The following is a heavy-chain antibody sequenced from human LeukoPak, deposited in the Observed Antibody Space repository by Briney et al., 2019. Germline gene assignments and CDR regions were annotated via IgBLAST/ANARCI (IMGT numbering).Heavy chain of an antibody. CDR1: GGSISSSSYY. D-gene: IGHD6-19*01. Sequence: SETLSLTCTVSGGSISSSSYYWGWIRQPPGKGLEWIGIIYYSGSTYYNPSLQSRVTVSVDTSKNQFSLKLSSVTAADTAVYYCARWSSGWYVDYWGQGTLVTVSS. CDR2: IYYSGST. CDR3: ARWSSGWYVDY. J-gene: IGHJ4*02. V-gene: IGHV4-39*07.